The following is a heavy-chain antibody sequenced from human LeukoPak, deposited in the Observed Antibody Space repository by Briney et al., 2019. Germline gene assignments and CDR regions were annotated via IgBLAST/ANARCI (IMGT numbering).Heavy chain of an antibody. D-gene: IGHD2-2*01. V-gene: IGHV3-64*01. CDR3: ARDPHCGSTSCLSYFDY. J-gene: IGHJ4*02. CDR2: ISSDGGVT. CDR1: GFTFSSHA. Sequence: PGGSLRLSGAASGFTFSSHAMHWVRQAPGKGLEYVSAISSDGGVTYYANSVKGRFTISRDNSKNTVHLQMGSLRGEDMAVYYCARDPHCGSTSCLSYFDYWGQGTLVPVSS.